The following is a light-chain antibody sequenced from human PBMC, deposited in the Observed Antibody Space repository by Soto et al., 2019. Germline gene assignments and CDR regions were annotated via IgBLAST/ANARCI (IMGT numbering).Light chain of an antibody. J-gene: IGLJ1*01. CDR1: SSDVGGYNY. Sequence: QSVLTQPRSLSGSPGQSVTISCTGTSSDVGGYNYVSWYQQHPGKAPKLMICDVSKRPSGVPDRFSGSKSGNTASLTISGLQAEDEADYYCCSYAGSYTWVFGTGTKVTVL. V-gene: IGLV2-11*01. CDR2: DVS. CDR3: CSYAGSYTWV.